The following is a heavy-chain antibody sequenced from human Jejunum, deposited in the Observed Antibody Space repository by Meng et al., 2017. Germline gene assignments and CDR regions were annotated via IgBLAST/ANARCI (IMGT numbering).Heavy chain of an antibody. CDR1: GFTFSNYE. V-gene: IGHV3-48*03. Sequence: GESLKISCAASGFTFSNYEMNWVRQAPGKGLEWVSYITSSGSPIYDADSVKGRFTISRDNAKNSLYLQMDSLRAEDTAVYYCARDTVLRFLEWSRSSYYGMDVWGQGTTVTVSS. CDR3: ARDTVLRFLEWSRSSYYGMDV. CDR2: ITSSGSPI. D-gene: IGHD3-3*01. J-gene: IGHJ6*02.